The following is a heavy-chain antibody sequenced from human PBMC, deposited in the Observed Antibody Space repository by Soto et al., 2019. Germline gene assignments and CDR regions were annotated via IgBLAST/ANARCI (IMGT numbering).Heavy chain of an antibody. CDR2: VSYDGSKR. Sequence: QVQLVESGGAVVQPGRSLRLSCEVSGFTFSSHAMDWVRQAPGKGLEWVAVVSYDGSKRYYADSVKGRFTVSRDDSKNTLFLQMNSLRADDTAVYYCARDLQGSGSFYSPDYWGQGTLVTVSS. CDR3: ARDLQGSGSFYSPDY. CDR1: GFTFSSHA. V-gene: IGHV3-30-3*01. J-gene: IGHJ4*02. D-gene: IGHD3-10*01.